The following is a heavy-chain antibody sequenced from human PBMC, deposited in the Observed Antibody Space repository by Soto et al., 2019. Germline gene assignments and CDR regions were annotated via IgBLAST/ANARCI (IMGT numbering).Heavy chain of an antibody. V-gene: IGHV1-2*02. J-gene: IGHJ4*02. D-gene: IGHD6-19*01. CDR1: GYTFTGYY. Sequence: QVQLVQSGAEVKKPGASVKVSCNTSGYTFTGYYIHWVRQAPGQGLEWMALINPNSGDTNYGHKFQGRVTLTRDTSINTVYMEVTSLRFDDTAVYYCAVAGLPFEYWGQGTLVTVFS. CDR2: INPNSGDT. CDR3: AVAGLPFEY.